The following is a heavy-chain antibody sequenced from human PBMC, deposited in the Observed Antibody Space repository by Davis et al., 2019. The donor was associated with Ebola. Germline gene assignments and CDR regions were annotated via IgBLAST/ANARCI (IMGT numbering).Heavy chain of an antibody. D-gene: IGHD4-17*01. J-gene: IGHJ4*02. CDR2: ISKDGTKK. CDR1: GFTLRYYA. V-gene: IGHV3-30*04. CDR3: AREGDYGDSLRPDYFDY. Sequence: GGSLRLSCAASGFTLRYYAMHWVRQVPGRGLEWVAFISKDGTKKHYAESVKGRFTISRDNSRNMLFLQSANLTSQDTAAYYCAREGDYGDSLRPDYFDYWGQGTLVTVSS.